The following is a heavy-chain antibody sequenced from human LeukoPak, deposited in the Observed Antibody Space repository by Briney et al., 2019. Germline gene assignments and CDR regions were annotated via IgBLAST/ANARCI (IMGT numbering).Heavy chain of an antibody. CDR2: VNPHSGTT. CDR3: ARIGAYYDSDGEYYSHGFDE. CDR1: VYTFTDYY. Sequence: ASVQVPCKTSVYTFTDYYIHWVRQAPGQGLEWMRWVNPHSGTTTYAQKFQGRVSMTTDTSINTVHVEMSRLRLDDTALYFCARIGAYYDSDGEYYSHGFDEWGQGTMVTVSS. D-gene: IGHD2-21*01. J-gene: IGHJ3*01. V-gene: IGHV1-2*02.